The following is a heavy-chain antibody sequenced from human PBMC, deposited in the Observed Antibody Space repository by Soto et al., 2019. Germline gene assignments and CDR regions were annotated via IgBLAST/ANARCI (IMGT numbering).Heavy chain of an antibody. CDR1: VFTFSSYG. J-gene: IGHJ6*02. Sequence: PWWSLRLSCAASVFTFSSYGMHWVRQAPGKGLEWVAVIWYDGSNKYYADSVKGRFTISRDNSKNTLYLQMNSLRAEDTAVYYCARDETTVTSFAGYYYGMDVWGQGTTVTVSS. D-gene: IGHD4-17*01. CDR2: IWYDGSNK. V-gene: IGHV3-33*01. CDR3: ARDETTVTSFAGYYYGMDV.